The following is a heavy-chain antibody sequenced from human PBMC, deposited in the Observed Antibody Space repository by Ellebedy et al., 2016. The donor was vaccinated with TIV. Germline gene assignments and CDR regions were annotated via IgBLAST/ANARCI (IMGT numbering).Heavy chain of an antibody. V-gene: IGHV4-4*02. J-gene: IGHJ4*02. D-gene: IGHD6-13*01. CDR3: AKGSISAALTCLDY. CDR2: VYHTGST. Sequence: MPSETLSLTCTVSGGPINTNKWWSWVRQPPGKGLEWIGEVYHTGSTNYNPSLKGRVTISVDKSKNQFSLELTSVTAEDTAVYYCAKGSISAALTCLDYWGQGTLVTVSS. CDR1: GGPINTNKW.